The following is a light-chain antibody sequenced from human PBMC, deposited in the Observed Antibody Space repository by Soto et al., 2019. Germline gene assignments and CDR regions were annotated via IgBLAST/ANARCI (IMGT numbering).Light chain of an antibody. CDR2: QTS. CDR3: HQRQSWPRT. V-gene: IGKV3-11*01. CDR1: QYINTR. J-gene: IGKJ1*01. Sequence: EIFLARSPATLSSFPGDRVTLSCRASQYINTRLAWYQHRPGQSPRLLIYQTSLRAAGIPARFSASGSGTDFTLTISDVQPEDFALYYCHQRQSWPRTFGQGTKVDIK.